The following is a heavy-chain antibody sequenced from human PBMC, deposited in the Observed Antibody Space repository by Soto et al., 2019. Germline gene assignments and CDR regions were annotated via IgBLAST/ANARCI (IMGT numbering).Heavy chain of an antibody. D-gene: IGHD4-17*01. J-gene: IGHJ4*02. V-gene: IGHV4-30-4*01. Sequence: SETLSLTCTVSGGSLSSGDYYWSWIRQPPGKGLEWIGYIYYSGSTYYNPSLKSRVTISVDTSKNQFSLKLSSVTAADTTVYYCAWVRWSRYYFDHWGQGSLATVSS. CDR2: IYYSGST. CDR1: GGSLSSGDYY. CDR3: AWVRWSRYYFDH.